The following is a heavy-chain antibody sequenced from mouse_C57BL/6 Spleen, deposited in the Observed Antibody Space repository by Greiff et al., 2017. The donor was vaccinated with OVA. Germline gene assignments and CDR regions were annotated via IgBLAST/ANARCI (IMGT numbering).Heavy chain of an antibody. J-gene: IGHJ1*03. Sequence: VQLKESGPELVKPGASVKISCKASGYSFTGYYMNWVQQSPEKSLEWIGEINPSTGGTTYNQKVKAKATVTVDKSSSTAYMQLKSLTSEDSAVYYCARERRDWGTGTTVTVSS. V-gene: IGHV1-42*01. D-gene: IGHD1-2*01. CDR3: ARERRD. CDR1: GYSFTGYY. CDR2: INPSTGGT.